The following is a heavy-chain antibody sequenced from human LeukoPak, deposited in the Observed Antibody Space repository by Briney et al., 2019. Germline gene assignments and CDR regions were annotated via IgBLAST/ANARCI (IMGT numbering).Heavy chain of an antibody. Sequence: GASVKVSCKASGGTFSSYAISWVRQAPGQGLEWMGRIIPILGIANYAQKFQGRVTITADKSTSTAYMELSSLRSEDTAVYYCARTSYHDSSGYLFDYWGQGTLVTVSS. CDR3: ARTSYHDSSGYLFDY. J-gene: IGHJ4*02. V-gene: IGHV1-69*04. CDR1: GGTFSSYA. D-gene: IGHD3-22*01. CDR2: IIPILGIA.